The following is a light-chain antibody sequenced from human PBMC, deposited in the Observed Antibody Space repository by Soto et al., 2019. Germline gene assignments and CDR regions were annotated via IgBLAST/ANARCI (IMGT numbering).Light chain of an antibody. V-gene: IGLV3-21*01. CDR3: QVWDSGSAHVL. Sequence: SYELTQPPSVSVAPGETARISCGGNNIGSKGVHWYQQNPGQAPVLVIYSDTDLPPVIPERFSGSNSANMATLTISRVEAGDEADYYCQVWDSGSAHVLFGGGTKVTVL. CDR1: NIGSKG. J-gene: IGLJ2*01. CDR2: SDT.